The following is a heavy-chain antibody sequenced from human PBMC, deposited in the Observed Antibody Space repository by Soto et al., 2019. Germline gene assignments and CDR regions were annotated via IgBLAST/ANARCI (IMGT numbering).Heavy chain of an antibody. Sequence: GASVKVSCKASGYTFTGYYMHWVRQAPGQGLEWMGWINPNSGGTNYAQKFQGRVTMTRDTSISTAYMELSRLRSDDTAGYYCARLSCSGGSCPGGYYYYYYGMDVWGQGTTVTVSS. D-gene: IGHD2-15*01. CDR3: ARLSCSGGSCPGGYYYYYYGMDV. CDR1: GYTFTGYY. CDR2: INPNSGGT. V-gene: IGHV1-2*02. J-gene: IGHJ6*02.